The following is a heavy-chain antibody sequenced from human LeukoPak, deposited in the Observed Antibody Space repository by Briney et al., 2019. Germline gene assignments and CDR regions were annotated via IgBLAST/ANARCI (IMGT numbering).Heavy chain of an antibody. Sequence: PGGSLRLSCAASGFTFSSYWMHWVRQAPGKGLVWVSRINSDGSSTSYADSVKGRFTISRDNAKNTLYLQMNSLRVEDTAVYYCAPYFFGSGTSLGYWGQGTLVTVAS. J-gene: IGHJ4*02. CDR1: GFTFSSYW. CDR2: INSDGSST. V-gene: IGHV3-74*01. CDR3: APYFFGSGTSLGY. D-gene: IGHD3-10*01.